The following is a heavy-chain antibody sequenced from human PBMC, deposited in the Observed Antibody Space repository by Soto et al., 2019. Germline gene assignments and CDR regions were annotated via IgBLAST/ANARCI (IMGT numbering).Heavy chain of an antibody. J-gene: IGHJ6*02. CDR1: GFSLSNSVVV. Sequence: QITLKESGPTLVKPTQSLTLTCTFSGFSLSNSVVVVGWVRQPQGKALAWIALIYSNDDKRFSTSLKSSITITKDTSKNQVVLTMTNMEPVDTGTYYCTHVRGSGLYGMDVWGQGTTVTVSS. CDR3: THVRGSGLYGMDV. V-gene: IGHV2-5*01. D-gene: IGHD3-10*01. CDR2: IYSNDDK.